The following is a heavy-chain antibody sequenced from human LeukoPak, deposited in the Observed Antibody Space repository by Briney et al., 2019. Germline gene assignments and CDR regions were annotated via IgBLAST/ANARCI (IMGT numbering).Heavy chain of an antibody. CDR3: AKDRCSNGIGCYYYYMDV. Sequence: GGSLRLSCAASGFTFSAYEMNWVRQAPGKGLEWVAYIQYDGSNEQYAHSVKGRFRISRDSSKNILYLQMNSLRAEDAAVYYCAKDRCSNGIGCYYYYMDVWGKGTTVTISS. CDR1: GFTFSAYE. D-gene: IGHD2-8*01. J-gene: IGHJ6*03. CDR2: IQYDGSNE. V-gene: IGHV3-30*02.